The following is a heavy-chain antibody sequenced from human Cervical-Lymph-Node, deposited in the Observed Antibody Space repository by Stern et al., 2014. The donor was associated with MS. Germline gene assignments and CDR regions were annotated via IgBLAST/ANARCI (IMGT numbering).Heavy chain of an antibody. J-gene: IGHJ5*02. CDR3: AREGARGAAGT. D-gene: IGHD6-13*01. V-gene: IGHV4-31*03. CDR2: LHYSGST. CDR1: GGSISNGSYY. Sequence: QVQLQESGPGLVKPSQTLSLICTVSGGSISNGSYYWSWIRQRPGQGLEWIGYLHYSGSTYYNPSLKSRVSMSLDTSENHFSVKLASVTDADTAVYYCAREGARGAAGTWGQGTLVTVSS.